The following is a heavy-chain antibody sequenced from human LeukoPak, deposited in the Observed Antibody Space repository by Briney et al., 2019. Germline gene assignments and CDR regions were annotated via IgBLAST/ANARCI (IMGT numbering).Heavy chain of an antibody. Sequence: ASVKVSCKASGGTFSSYAISWVRQAPGQGLEWMGRIIPILGIANYAQKFQGRVTITADKSTSTAYMELSSLRSEDTAVYYCAREKPVNYFDYWGQGTLVTVSS. CDR1: GGTFSSYA. CDR3: AREKPVNYFDY. V-gene: IGHV1-69*04. J-gene: IGHJ4*02. CDR2: IIPILGIA.